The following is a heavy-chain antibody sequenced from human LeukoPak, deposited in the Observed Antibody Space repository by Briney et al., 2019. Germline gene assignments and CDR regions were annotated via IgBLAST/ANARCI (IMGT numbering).Heavy chain of an antibody. Sequence: SETLSLTCAVYGGSFSGYYWSWIRQPPGKGLEWIGEINHSGSTNYNPSLKSRVTISVDTSKNQFSLKLSSVTAADTAVYYCARCPWSSYFDYWGQGTLVTVSS. CDR1: GGSFSGYY. V-gene: IGHV4-34*01. J-gene: IGHJ4*02. CDR3: ARCPWSSYFDY. CDR2: INHSGST. D-gene: IGHD2-15*01.